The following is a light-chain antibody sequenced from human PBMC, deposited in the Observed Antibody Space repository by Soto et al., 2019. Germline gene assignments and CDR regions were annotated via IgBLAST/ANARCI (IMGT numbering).Light chain of an antibody. CDR3: SSYTSSSTYV. Sequence: QSALTQPASVSGSPGQSITISCTGTRSDVGGYNYVYWHPQHPGKAPKLMIYDVTNRPSGVSDRFSGSKSGNTASLTISGLQAEDEADYYCSSYTSSSTYVFGAGTKVTVL. CDR2: DVT. J-gene: IGLJ1*01. CDR1: RSDVGGYNY. V-gene: IGLV2-14*01.